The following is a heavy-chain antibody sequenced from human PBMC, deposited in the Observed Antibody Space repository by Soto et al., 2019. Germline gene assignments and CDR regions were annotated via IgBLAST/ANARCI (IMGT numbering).Heavy chain of an antibody. CDR3: ARHEAYMDV. V-gene: IGHV4-39*01. J-gene: IGHJ6*03. CDR1: GGSISSSSYY. Sequence: SETLSLTCTVSGGSISSSSYYWGWIRQPPGKGLEWTGSIYYSGSTYYNPSLKSRVTISVDTSKNQFSLKLSSVTAADTAVYYCARHEAYMDVWGKGTTVTVSS. CDR2: IYYSGST.